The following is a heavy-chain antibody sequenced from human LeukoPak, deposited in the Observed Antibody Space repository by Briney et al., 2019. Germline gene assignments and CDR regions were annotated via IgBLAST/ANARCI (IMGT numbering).Heavy chain of an antibody. J-gene: IGHJ5*02. Sequence: GSLRLSCAVSGFPFSTFWMSWVRQPPGKGLEWIGSMYHNGSTYYNPSLKSRVTISVDTSKNQFSLKLTSVTAADTAVYYCARHPSGRMWLQQGGWFDPWGQGTLVTVSS. CDR1: GFPFSTFW. D-gene: IGHD5-24*01. CDR3: ARHPSGRMWLQQGGWFDP. CDR2: MYHNGST. V-gene: IGHV4-39*01.